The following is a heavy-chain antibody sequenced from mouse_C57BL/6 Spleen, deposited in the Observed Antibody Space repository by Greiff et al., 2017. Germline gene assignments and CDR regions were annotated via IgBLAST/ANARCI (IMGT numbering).Heavy chain of an antibody. CDR3: TREAQATGFAY. CDR2: IDPETGGT. Sequence: QVQLQQSGAELVRPGASVTLSCKASGYTFTDYEMHWVKQTPVHGLEWIGAIDPETGGTAYNQKFTGKAILTADKSSSTAYMELRSLTSEDSAVYYCTREAQATGFAYWGQGTLVTVSA. CDR1: GYTFTDYE. V-gene: IGHV1-15*01. J-gene: IGHJ3*01. D-gene: IGHD3-2*02.